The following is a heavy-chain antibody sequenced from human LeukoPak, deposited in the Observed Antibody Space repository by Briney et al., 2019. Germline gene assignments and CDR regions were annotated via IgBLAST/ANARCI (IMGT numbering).Heavy chain of an antibody. Sequence: ASVKVSCKASGYTFTAYYMHWVRQAPGQGLEWMGWINPNSGGTNCPQKFQGRVTMTRDTSISTAYMDLSRLRSDDTAVYYCASARDSGSYPSPFDYWGQGTLVTVSS. CDR2: INPNSGGT. D-gene: IGHD1-26*01. J-gene: IGHJ4*02. CDR1: GYTFTAYY. CDR3: ASARDSGSYPSPFDY. V-gene: IGHV1-2*02.